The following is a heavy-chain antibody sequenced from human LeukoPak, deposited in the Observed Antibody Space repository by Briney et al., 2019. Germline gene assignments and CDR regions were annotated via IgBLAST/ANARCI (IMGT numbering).Heavy chain of an antibody. CDR2: IYHGDSDT. D-gene: IGHD6-13*01. J-gene: IGHJ4*02. V-gene: IGHV5-51*01. Sequence: GESLKISCKGSGYSFTSYWIGWVRQMPGKGLEWMGIIYHGDSDTRYSPSFQGQVTISADKSISTAYLQWSSLKASGTAMYYCARQGPLGGIAAAGIARIGYWGQGTLVTVSS. CDR1: GYSFTSYW. CDR3: ARQGPLGGIAAAGIARIGY.